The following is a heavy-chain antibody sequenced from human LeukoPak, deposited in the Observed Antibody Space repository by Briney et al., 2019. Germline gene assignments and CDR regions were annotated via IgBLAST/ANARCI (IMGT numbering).Heavy chain of an antibody. D-gene: IGHD3-22*01. CDR3: TREGESYYDSSGPDY. J-gene: IGHJ4*02. CDR2: IRSKAYGGTT. Sequence: PGGSLRLSCAASGFTFSSYAMSWVRQAPGKGLEWVGLIRSKAYGGTTEYAASVKGRFNISRDDSKSIAYLQMNSLKTEDTAVYYCTREGESYYDSSGPDYWGQGTLVTVSS. CDR1: GFTFSSYA. V-gene: IGHV3-49*04.